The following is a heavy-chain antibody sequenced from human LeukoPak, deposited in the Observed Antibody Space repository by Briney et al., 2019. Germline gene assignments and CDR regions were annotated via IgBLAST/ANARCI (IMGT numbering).Heavy chain of an antibody. D-gene: IGHD6-19*01. CDR3: ARGAHHQWLAPFDY. J-gene: IGHJ4*02. CDR2: IYSGSST. Sequence: PGGSLRLSCAASGFTVSSNYMSWVRQAPGKGLEWVSVIYSGSSTYYADSVKGRFTISRDNSKNTLYLQMNSLRAEDTAVYYCARGAHHQWLAPFDYWGQGTLVTV. CDR1: GFTVSSNY. V-gene: IGHV3-66*01.